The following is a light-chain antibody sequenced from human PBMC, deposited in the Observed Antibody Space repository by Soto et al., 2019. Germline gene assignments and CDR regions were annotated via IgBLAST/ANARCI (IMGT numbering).Light chain of an antibody. V-gene: IGKV1-5*02. CDR1: QSVSTR. CDR2: DAS. CDR3: QQYSVYWT. J-gene: IGKJ1*01. Sequence: DIQMTQSPSSLSASVGDRVTIICRASQSVSTRLAWYQQKPGKAPKGLIYDASSWAGGVPSRFTGSGSGTEFTLTINSLQPDDFATYYCQQYSVYWTFGQGTKVDI.